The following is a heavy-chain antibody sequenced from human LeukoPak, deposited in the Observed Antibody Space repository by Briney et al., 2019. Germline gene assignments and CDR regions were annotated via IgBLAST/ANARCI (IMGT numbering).Heavy chain of an antibody. CDR1: GFTFSSYA. J-gene: IGHJ4*02. Sequence: PGGSLRLSCSASGFTFSSYAMHWVRQAPGKGLEYVSAISSNEGSTYYADSVKGRFTISRDNSKNTLYLQMSSLRAEDTAVYYCVKDLGDGYNDYDYWGQGTLVTVSS. V-gene: IGHV3-64D*06. CDR3: VKDLGDGYNDYDY. D-gene: IGHD5-24*01. CDR2: ISSNEGST.